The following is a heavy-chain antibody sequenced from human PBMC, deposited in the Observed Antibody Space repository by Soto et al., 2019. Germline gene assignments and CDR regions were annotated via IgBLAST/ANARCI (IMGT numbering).Heavy chain of an antibody. V-gene: IGHV4-31*03. J-gene: IGHJ3*02. CDR2: IYYSGST. CDR1: GGSISSGGYY. CDR3: ARVAVTMIVVVKWGAFDI. D-gene: IGHD3-22*01. Sequence: PSETLSLTCTVSGGSISSGGYYWSWIRQHPGKGLEWIGYIYYSGSTYYNPSLKSRVTISVDTSKNQFSLKLSSVTAADTAVYYCARVAVTMIVVVKWGAFDIWGQGTMVTVSS.